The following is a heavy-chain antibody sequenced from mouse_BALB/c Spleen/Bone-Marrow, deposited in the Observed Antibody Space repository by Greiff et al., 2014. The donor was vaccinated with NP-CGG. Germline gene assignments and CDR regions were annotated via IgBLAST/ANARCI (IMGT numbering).Heavy chain of an antibody. D-gene: IGHD2-4*01. CDR2: INTGGTYI. J-gene: IGHJ1*01. V-gene: IGHV5-9-3*01. CDR1: GFTFSTYA. CDR3: ARPRMITTYFDV. Sequence: VQLKESGGGLVKPGGSLKLSCAASGFTFSTYAMSWVRQTPEKRLEWVATINTGGTYIYYADSVKGRFTISRDNAKNTLYLQMNSLRSEDTAMFYCARPRMITTYFDVWGAGTTVTVSS.